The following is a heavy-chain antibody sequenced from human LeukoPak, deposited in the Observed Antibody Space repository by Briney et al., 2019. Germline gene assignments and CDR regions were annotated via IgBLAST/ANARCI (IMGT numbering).Heavy chain of an antibody. CDR3: ARDGGSSWYFDY. V-gene: IGHV3-20*04. CDR1: GFTFSNYA. Sequence: GGSLRLSCAASGFTFSNYAMNWVRQAPGKGLEWVSGINWNGGSTGYADSVKGRFTISRDNAKNSLYLQMNSLRAEDTAVYYCARDGGSSWYFDYWGQGTLVTVSS. CDR2: INWNGGST. D-gene: IGHD6-13*01. J-gene: IGHJ4*02.